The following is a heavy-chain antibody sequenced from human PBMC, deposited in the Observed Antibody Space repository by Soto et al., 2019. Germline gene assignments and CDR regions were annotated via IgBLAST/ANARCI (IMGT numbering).Heavy chain of an antibody. J-gene: IGHJ6*03. V-gene: IGHV4-59*01. D-gene: IGHD2-2*01. CDR2: IYYSGST. Sequence: PSETLSLTCTVSGGSIISYYWSWIRQPPGKGLEWIGYIYYSGSTNYNPSLKSRVTISVDTSKNQFSLKLSSVTAADTAVYYCARVAVVTAAIDYYYYMDVWGKGTTVAVS. CDR3: ARVAVVTAAIDYYYYMDV. CDR1: GGSIISYY.